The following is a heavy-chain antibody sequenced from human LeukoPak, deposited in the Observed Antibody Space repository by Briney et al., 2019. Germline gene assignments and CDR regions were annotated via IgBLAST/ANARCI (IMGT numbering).Heavy chain of an antibody. J-gene: IGHJ4*02. CDR2: IYYSGST. CDR3: VRDCTNGVCSDY. D-gene: IGHD2-8*01. CDR1: GGSISSYY. V-gene: IGHV4-59*01. Sequence: PSETLSLTYTVSGGSISSYYWSWIRQPPGKGLEWIGYIYYSGSTNYNPSLKSRVTISVDTSKNQFSLKLSSVTAADTAVYYCVRDCTNGVCSDYWGQGTLVTVSS.